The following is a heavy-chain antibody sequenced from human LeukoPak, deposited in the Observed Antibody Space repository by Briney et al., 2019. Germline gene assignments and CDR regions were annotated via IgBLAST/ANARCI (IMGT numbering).Heavy chain of an antibody. CDR1: GGSISSYY. V-gene: IGHV4-34*01. CDR2: INHSGST. J-gene: IGHJ4*02. D-gene: IGHD4-17*01. CDR3: ARMDGDVVDY. Sequence: SETLSLTCTVSGGSISSYYWSWIRQPPGKGLEWIGEINHSGSTNYNPSLKSRVTISVDTSKNQFSLKLSSVTAADTAVYYCARMDGDVVDYWGQGTLVTVSS.